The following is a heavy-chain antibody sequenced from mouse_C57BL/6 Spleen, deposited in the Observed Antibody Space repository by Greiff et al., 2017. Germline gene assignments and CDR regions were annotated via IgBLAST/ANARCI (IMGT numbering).Heavy chain of an antibody. V-gene: IGHV1-18*01. CDR1: GYTFTDYN. CDR3: AREGGLRRGGYYFDY. CDR2: INPNNGGT. J-gene: IGHJ2*01. Sequence: VQLQQSGPELVKPGASVKIPCKASGYTFTDYNMDWVKQSHGKSLEWIGDINPNNGGTIYNQKFKGKATLTVDKSSSTAYMELRSLTSEDTAVYYCAREGGLRRGGYYFDYWGQGTTLTVSS. D-gene: IGHD2-4*01.